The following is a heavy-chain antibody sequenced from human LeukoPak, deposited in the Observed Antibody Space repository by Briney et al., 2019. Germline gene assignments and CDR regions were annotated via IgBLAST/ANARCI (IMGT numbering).Heavy chain of an antibody. CDR2: INHSGST. CDR3: ARRISSGYYNRVDY. D-gene: IGHD3-22*01. J-gene: IGHJ4*02. Sequence: SETLSLTCAAYGGSFSGYYWSWIRQPPGKGLEWIGEINHSGSTNYNPSLKSRDTIAVDTSKNQFSLKLSSVTAADTAVYYCARRISSGYYNRVDYWGQGTLLTVSS. CDR1: GGSFSGYY. V-gene: IGHV4-34*01.